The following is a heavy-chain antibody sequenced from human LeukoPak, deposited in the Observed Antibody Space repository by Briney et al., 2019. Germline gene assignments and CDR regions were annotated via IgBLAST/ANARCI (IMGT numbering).Heavy chain of an antibody. J-gene: IGHJ6*03. V-gene: IGHV4-34*01. CDR1: GGSFSGYY. CDR2: INHSGST. CDR3: ARGFEDTAMANYYYMDV. D-gene: IGHD5-18*01. Sequence: SETLSLTCAVYGGSFSGYYWSWTRQPPGKGLEWIGEINHSGSTNYNPSLKSRVTISVDTSKNQFSLKLSSVTAADTAVYYCARGFEDTAMANYYYMDVWGKGTTVTVSS.